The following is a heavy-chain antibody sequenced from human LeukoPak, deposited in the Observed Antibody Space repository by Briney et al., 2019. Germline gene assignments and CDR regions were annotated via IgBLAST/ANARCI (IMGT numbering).Heavy chain of an antibody. V-gene: IGHV3-21*01. D-gene: IGHD6-19*01. CDR1: GFTFSSLA. Sequence: GGSLRLSCVASGFTFSSLAMNWVRQATGEGLEWVSSISSDSSYIDYADSVKGRFTISRDNARNSLDLQMNNPRAEDAAVYFCGSLPWLVRWIYYWGQGTLVTVSS. J-gene: IGHJ4*02. CDR3: GSLPWLVRWIYY. CDR2: ISSDSSYI.